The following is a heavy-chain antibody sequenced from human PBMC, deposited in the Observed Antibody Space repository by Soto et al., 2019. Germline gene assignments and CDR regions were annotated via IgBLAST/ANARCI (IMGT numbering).Heavy chain of an antibody. CDR3: AKGHSSATSLDS. Sequence: QVQLQESGPGLVKPSQTLSLTCTVSGGSISSGDIHWTWIRQHPGKGLEWIGYIYYSGSTYYNPSLKSRVTISMDTSENQLSLKLSSVTAADTAVYYCAKGHSSATSLDSWGQGILVTVSS. V-gene: IGHV4-31*03. CDR2: IYYSGST. CDR1: GGSISSGDIH. D-gene: IGHD6-25*01. J-gene: IGHJ4*02.